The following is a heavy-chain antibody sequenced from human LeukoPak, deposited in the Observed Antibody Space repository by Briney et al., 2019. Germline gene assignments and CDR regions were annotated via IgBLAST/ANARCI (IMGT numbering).Heavy chain of an antibody. CDR2: TSNKAKSYTT. V-gene: IGHV3-72*01. CDR1: GFTFSDHY. D-gene: IGHD1-20*01. J-gene: IGHJ4*02. CDR3: SRVTGAYYFDY. Sequence: GGSLRLSCAASGFTFSDHYMDWVRQAPGKGLEWVGRTSNKAKSYTTEYAASVKDRFTISRDDSKNSLYLQMNSLTTEDTAVYYCSRVTGAYYFDYWGQGTLVTVSS.